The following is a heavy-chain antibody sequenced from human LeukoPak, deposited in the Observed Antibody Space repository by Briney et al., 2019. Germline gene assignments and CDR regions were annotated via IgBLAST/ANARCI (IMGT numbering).Heavy chain of an antibody. J-gene: IGHJ4*02. V-gene: IGHV5-51*01. CDR3: ARTYYYDSSGYFAPPAY. Sequence: GESLKISCHGSGYXFTSYWIAWVRQMPGKGLEWMGIISPGDSDTRYSPSFQGQVTFSADKSIRTAYLQWSSLRASDTAMYYCARTYYYDSSGYFAPPAYWGQGTLVTVSS. D-gene: IGHD3-22*01. CDR2: ISPGDSDT. CDR1: GYXFTSYW.